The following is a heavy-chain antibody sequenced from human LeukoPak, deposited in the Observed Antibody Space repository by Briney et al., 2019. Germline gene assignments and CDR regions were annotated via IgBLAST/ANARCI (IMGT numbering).Heavy chain of an antibody. J-gene: IGHJ5*02. V-gene: IGHV4-4*02. CDR1: GVSISSSNW. CDR2: IYHSGST. D-gene: IGHD6-13*01. Sequence: SETLSLTCTVSGVSISSSNWWSWVRQPPGKGLEWIGEIYHSGSTNYNPSLKSRVTISVDKSKSQFSLKLSSVTAADTAVYYCARDGISSRWNWFDPWGQGTLVTVSS. CDR3: ARDGISSRWNWFDP.